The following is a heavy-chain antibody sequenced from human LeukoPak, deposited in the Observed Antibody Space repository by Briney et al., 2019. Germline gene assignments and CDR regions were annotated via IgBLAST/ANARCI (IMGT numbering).Heavy chain of an antibody. Sequence: GGSLRLSCAASGFTFSSYAMSWVRQAPGKGLEWVSAISGSGGSTYYADSVKGRFTISRDNSKNTLYLQMNSLRAEDTAVYYCAKDPGCSSSSWYRFWYFDLWGRGTLVTVSS. CDR1: GFTFSSYA. CDR2: ISGSGGST. CDR3: AKDPGCSSSSWYRFWYFDL. D-gene: IGHD6-13*01. V-gene: IGHV3-23*01. J-gene: IGHJ2*01.